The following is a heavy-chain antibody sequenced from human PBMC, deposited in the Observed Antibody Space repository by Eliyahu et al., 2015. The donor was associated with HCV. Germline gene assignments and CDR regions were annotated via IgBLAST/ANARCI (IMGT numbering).Heavy chain of an antibody. Sequence: EVQLVESGGGLIQPGGSLRLSCAASGFTVSSNYMSWVRQGPGKGLEWVSVIYSGGSTYYADSVKXRXTISRDXSKNTLYLQMNSLRAEDTAVYYCARDNSLFGGFYGMDVWGQGTTVTVSS. V-gene: IGHV3-53*01. D-gene: IGHD3-3*01. CDR1: GFTVSSNY. J-gene: IGHJ6*02. CDR3: ARDNSLFGGFYGMDV. CDR2: IYSGGST.